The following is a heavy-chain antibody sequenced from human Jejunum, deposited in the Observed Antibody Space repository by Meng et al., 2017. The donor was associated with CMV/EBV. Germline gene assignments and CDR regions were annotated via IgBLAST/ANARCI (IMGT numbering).Heavy chain of an antibody. CDR2: IKTKVDGETT. V-gene: IGHV3-15*01. Sequence: WVNWVRQAPGAGLQWIARIKTKVDGETTDYADPVKGRITISRDDSKDTLYLQMNSLKIEDTGVYYCTSDRGGTTIYGVVARGVDYWGQGTLVTVSS. J-gene: IGHJ4*02. D-gene: IGHD3-3*01. CDR1: W. CDR3: TSDRGGTTIYGVVARGVDY.